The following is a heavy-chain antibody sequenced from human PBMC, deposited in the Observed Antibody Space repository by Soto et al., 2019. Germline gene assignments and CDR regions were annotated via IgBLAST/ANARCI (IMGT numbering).Heavy chain of an antibody. Sequence: QVQLVESGGGVVQPGRSLRLSCAAPGCTFRSYGMHWVRQAPGKWLEWGAVIWYDGSNKYYADSVKGRFTISRDNSKNTLYLQMNSLRAEDTAVYYCARDRYGDYLSTFAYCFHGTLVTVSS. CDR2: IWYDGSNK. CDR1: GCTFRSYG. V-gene: IGHV3-33*01. J-gene: IGHJ4*01. D-gene: IGHD4-17*01. CDR3: ARDRYGDYLSTFAY.